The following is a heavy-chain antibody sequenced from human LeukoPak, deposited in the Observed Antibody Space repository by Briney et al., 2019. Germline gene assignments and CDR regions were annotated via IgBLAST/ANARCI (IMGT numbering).Heavy chain of an antibody. CDR3: ASSPNCSSTSCSSGY. CDR2: IYYSGST. D-gene: IGHD2-2*01. Sequence: SETLSLTCTVSGGSISSYYWSWIRQPPGKGLEWIGYIYYSGSTNYNPSLKSRVTISVDTSKNQFSLKLSSVTAADTAVYYCASSPNCSSTSCSSGYWGQGTLVTVSS. J-gene: IGHJ4*02. V-gene: IGHV4-59*12. CDR1: GGSISSYY.